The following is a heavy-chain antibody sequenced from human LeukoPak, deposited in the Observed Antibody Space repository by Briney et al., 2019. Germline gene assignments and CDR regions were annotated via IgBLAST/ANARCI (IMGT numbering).Heavy chain of an antibody. J-gene: IGHJ4*02. V-gene: IGHV4-59*01. CDR1: GGSINSYY. CDR2: IYYIGNT. Sequence: SETLSLTCSVSGGSINSYYWNWIRQAPGPGLEWIGYIYYIGNTNYNPSLQSRVTISVDTSKSQFSLKLTSVTAADTAVYYCARAPEQDLIPRGFDFWGQGALVTVSS. D-gene: IGHD1-14*01. CDR3: ARAPEQDLIPRGFDF.